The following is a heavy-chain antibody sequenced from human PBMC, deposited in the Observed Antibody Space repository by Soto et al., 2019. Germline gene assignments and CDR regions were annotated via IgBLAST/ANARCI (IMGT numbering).Heavy chain of an antibody. Sequence: GASLKISCKGSGYSFTSYWIVWVRQMPGKGLEWMGIIYPGDSDTRYSPSFQGQVTISADKSISTAYLQWSSLKASDAAMYCCARAQNPRFLEWLLDAFDIWGQGTMVTVSS. J-gene: IGHJ3*02. CDR3: ARAQNPRFLEWLLDAFDI. V-gene: IGHV5-51*01. D-gene: IGHD3-3*01. CDR2: IYPGDSDT. CDR1: GYSFTSYW.